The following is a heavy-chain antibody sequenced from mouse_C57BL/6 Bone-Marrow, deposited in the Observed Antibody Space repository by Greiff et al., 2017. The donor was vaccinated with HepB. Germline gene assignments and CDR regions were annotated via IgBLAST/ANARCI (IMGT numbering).Heavy chain of an antibody. D-gene: IGHD1-1*01. J-gene: IGHJ4*01. CDR1: GYSITSGYY. Sequence: EVQLQESGPGLVKPSQSLSLTCSVTGYSITSGYYWNWIRQFPGNKLEWMGYISYDGSNNYNPSLKNRISITRDTSKNQFFLKLNSVTTEDTATYYCARLRYPLSYAMDYWGQGTSVTVSS. CDR3: ARLRYPLSYAMDY. V-gene: IGHV3-6*01. CDR2: ISYDGSN.